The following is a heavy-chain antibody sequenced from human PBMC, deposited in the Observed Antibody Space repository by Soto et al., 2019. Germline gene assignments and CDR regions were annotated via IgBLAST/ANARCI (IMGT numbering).Heavy chain of an antibody. CDR2: ISYDGSNK. CDR1: GFTFSSYA. CDR3: ARGLEGYYFDY. Sequence: GSLRLSCAASGFTFSSYAMHWVRQAPGKGLEWVAVISYDGSNKYYADSVKGRFTISRDNSKNTLYLQMNSLRAEDTAVYYCARGLEGYYFDYWGQGTLVTVSS. J-gene: IGHJ4*02. D-gene: IGHD3-16*01. V-gene: IGHV3-30*04.